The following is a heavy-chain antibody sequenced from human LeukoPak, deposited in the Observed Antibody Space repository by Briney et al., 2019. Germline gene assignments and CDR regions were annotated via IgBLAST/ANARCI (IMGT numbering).Heavy chain of an antibody. V-gene: IGHV1-18*01. CDR3: ARDGVFNYDSSGYYLPNNRNFDY. CDR1: GYTFTSYG. Sequence: ASVKVSCKASGYTFTSYGISWVRQAPGQGLEWMGWISAYNGNTNYAQNLQGRVTMTTDTSTSTAYMELRSLRSDDTAVYYCARDGVFNYDSSGYYLPNNRNFDYWGQGTLVTVSS. D-gene: IGHD3-22*01. CDR2: ISAYNGNT. J-gene: IGHJ4*02.